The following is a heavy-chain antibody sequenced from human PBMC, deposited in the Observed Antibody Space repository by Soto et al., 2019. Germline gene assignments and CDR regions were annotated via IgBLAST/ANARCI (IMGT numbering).Heavy chain of an antibody. CDR1: GFTFSDYF. D-gene: IGHD2-15*01. CDR2: ISHDASTA. V-gene: IGHV3-30*04. Sequence: GGSLRLSCTASGFTFSDYFVHWVRQAPGKGLEWVAVISHDASTAYYADSVKGRFTISRDNSKNTLYLQMNSLRAEDTAVYYCAKERWWGLREYGMDVWGQGTTVTVSS. CDR3: AKERWWGLREYGMDV. J-gene: IGHJ6*02.